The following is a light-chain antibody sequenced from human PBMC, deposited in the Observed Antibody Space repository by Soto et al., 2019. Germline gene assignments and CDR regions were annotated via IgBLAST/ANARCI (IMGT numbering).Light chain of an antibody. J-gene: IGLJ1*01. Sequence: QPVLTQPPSVSAAPGQNVTISCSGTSSNIGNNFVSWYQHLPGTAPKILIYDNVKRPSGIPDRFSGFKSGASATLGITGLQTGDEADYYCGSWDTSLSLCYVFGTGTKLTVL. CDR1: SSNIGNNF. V-gene: IGLV1-51*01. CDR2: DNV. CDR3: GSWDTSLSLCYV.